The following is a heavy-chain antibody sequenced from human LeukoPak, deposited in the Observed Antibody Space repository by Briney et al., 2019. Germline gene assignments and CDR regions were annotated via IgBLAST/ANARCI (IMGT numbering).Heavy chain of an antibody. CDR2: IYYSGST. J-gene: IGHJ4*02. V-gene: IGHV4-59*01. CDR1: GGSISSYY. Sequence: SSETLSLTCTVSGGSISSYYWSWIRQPPGKGLEWIGYIYYSGSTNYNPSLKSRVTISVDTSKNQFSLKLTSVTAADTAVYYCARCAVMDDDYFDYWGQGTLVTVAS. CDR3: ARCAVMDDDYFDY. D-gene: IGHD3-16*01.